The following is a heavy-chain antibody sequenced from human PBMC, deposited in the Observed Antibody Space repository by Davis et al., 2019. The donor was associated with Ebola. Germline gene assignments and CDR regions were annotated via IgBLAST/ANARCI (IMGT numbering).Heavy chain of an antibody. CDR2: ISSSGSTI. D-gene: IGHD6-25*01. CDR1: GFTFSDYY. V-gene: IGHV3-11*04. Sequence: GESLKISCAASGFTFSDYYMSWIRQAPGKGLEWVSYISSSGSTIYYADSVKGRFTISRDNTKNSLYLQMNSLRAEDTAVYYCAKDSGWQMSPWGQGTLVAVSS. CDR3: AKDSGWQMSP. J-gene: IGHJ5*02.